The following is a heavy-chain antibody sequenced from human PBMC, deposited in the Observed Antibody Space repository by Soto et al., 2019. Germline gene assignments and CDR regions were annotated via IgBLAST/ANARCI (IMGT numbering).Heavy chain of an antibody. CDR1: GYTFTSYG. CDR2: ISAYNGNT. CDR3: AREICSITSCYDY. V-gene: IGHV1-18*01. Sequence: AAVKFSCKASGYTFTSYGISWVRQAPGQGLEWMGGISAYNGNTNYAQKLQGRVTMTTDTSTSTAYMELRSLRSDDTAVYYCAREICSITSCYDYWRQATLVPVS. J-gene: IGHJ4*02. D-gene: IGHD2-2*01.